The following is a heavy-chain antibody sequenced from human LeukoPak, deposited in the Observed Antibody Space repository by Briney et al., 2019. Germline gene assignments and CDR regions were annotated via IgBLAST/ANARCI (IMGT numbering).Heavy chain of an antibody. CDR2: IYTSGST. CDR3: ARHGDVQLWLPYNWFDP. D-gene: IGHD5-18*01. V-gene: IGHV4-4*07. CDR1: GGSISSYY. J-gene: IGHJ5*02. Sequence: SETLSLTCTVAGGSISSYYWSWIRQPAGKGLEWIGRIYTSGSTNYNPSLKSRVTMSVDTSTNQFSLKLSSVTAADTAVYYCARHGDVQLWLPYNWFDPWGQGTLVTVSS.